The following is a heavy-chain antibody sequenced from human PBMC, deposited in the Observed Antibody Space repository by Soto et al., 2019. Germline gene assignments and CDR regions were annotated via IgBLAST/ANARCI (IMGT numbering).Heavy chain of an antibody. Sequence: PSETLSLPCPVSGGSISNYYWSWIRQPPGKGLEWIGYIYYSGSTNYNPSLKSRVTISVDTSKNQFSLKLSSVTAADTAVYYCARGFEVWFDPWGQGTLVSVSS. CDR1: GGSISNYY. CDR2: IYYSGST. CDR3: ARGFEVWFDP. V-gene: IGHV4-59*01. J-gene: IGHJ5*02.